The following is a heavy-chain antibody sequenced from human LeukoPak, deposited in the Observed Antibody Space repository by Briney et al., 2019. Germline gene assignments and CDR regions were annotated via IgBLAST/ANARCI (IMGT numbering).Heavy chain of an antibody. D-gene: IGHD3-10*01. CDR2: ISYNGSNK. V-gene: IGHV3-30*04. CDR3: ARLPVVRGVMNY. CDR1: GFTFSSYA. J-gene: IGHJ4*02. Sequence: GGSLRLSCAASGFTFSSYAMHWVRQAPGKGLEWVAVISYNGSNKYYADSVKGRLTISRDNSKNTLYLQMNSLRAEDTAVYYCARLPVVRGVMNYWGQGTLVTVSS.